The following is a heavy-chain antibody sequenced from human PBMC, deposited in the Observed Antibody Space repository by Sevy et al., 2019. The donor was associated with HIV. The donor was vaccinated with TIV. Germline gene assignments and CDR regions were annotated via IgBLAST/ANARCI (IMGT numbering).Heavy chain of an antibody. D-gene: IGHD3-10*01. Sequence: GGSLRLSCAASGFTFSYYDLNWVRQAPGKGLEWVSSISSGSSYIYYADSVKGRFTISRDNAENSLFLQMNSLRAEDTAVYYCAKDGAYYGSDGMDVWDQGTTVTVSS. CDR2: ISSGSSYI. CDR3: AKDGAYYGSDGMDV. CDR1: GFTFSYYD. J-gene: IGHJ6*02. V-gene: IGHV3-21*01.